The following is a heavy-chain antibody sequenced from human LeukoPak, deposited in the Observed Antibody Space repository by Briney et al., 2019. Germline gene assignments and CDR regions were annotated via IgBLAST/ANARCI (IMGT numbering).Heavy chain of an antibody. V-gene: IGHV1-24*01. CDR3: ATARDQLERPNGYGMDV. D-gene: IGHD1-1*01. J-gene: IGHJ6*02. CDR2: FDPEDGET. Sequence: ASVKVSCKVSGYTLTELSMHWVRQAPGKGLGWMGGFDPEDGETIYAQKFQGRVTMTEDTSADTAYMELSSLRSEDTAVYYCATARDQLERPNGYGMDVWGQGTTVTVSS. CDR1: GYTLTELS.